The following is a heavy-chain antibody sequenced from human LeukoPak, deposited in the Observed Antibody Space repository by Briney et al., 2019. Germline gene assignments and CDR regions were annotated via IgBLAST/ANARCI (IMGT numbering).Heavy chain of an antibody. CDR3: ARQISSGYGLAFDI. CDR2: IYPGDSDT. V-gene: IGHV5-51*01. J-gene: IGHJ3*02. D-gene: IGHD3-22*01. Sequence: GGALEISLKGAGYSFTSYWIGWGRPRPGKGVGGMGIIYPGDSDTRYSPSFQGQVTISADKSISTAYLQWSSLKASDTAMYYCARQISSGYGLAFDIWGQGTMVTVSS. CDR1: GYSFTSYW.